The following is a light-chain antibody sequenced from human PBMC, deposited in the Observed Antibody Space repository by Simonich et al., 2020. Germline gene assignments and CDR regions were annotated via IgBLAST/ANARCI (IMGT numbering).Light chain of an antibody. V-gene: IGLV2-11*01. CDR3: CSYAGSPYV. Sequence: QSALTQPRSVSGSPGQSVTISCTGTSIDVVGYNYFSWYQKHPGKAPKLMIYDVSKRPSGVPDRFSGSKSGNTASLTISGLQAEDEADYYCCSYAGSPYVFGTGTKVTVL. CDR2: DVS. CDR1: SIDVVGYNY. J-gene: IGLJ1*01.